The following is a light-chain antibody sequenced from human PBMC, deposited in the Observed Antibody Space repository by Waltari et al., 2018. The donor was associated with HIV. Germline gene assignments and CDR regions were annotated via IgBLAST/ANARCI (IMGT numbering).Light chain of an antibody. CDR1: QTVDNNY. CDR2: GAS. CDR3: QQYGHLPIT. Sequence: DIVLTQSLGTLSLSPGERVILSCRASQTVDNNYLAWYQQKPGQAPRLLIDGASNRAPGISDRCSGSGSETDFTLTVSRLEPEDFAVYYCQQYGHLPITFGQGTRLEIK. J-gene: IGKJ5*01. V-gene: IGKV3-20*01.